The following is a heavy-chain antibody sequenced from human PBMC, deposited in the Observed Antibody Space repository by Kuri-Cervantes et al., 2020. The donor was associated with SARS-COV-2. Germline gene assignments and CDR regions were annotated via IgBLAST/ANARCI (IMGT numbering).Heavy chain of an antibody. D-gene: IGHD1-1*01. CDR3: ARGGQDEVLAFDY. CDR1: GFAFSDYT. Sequence: GESLKISCAASGFAFSDYTMNWVRQAPGKGLEWVSSITSGSTYIYYADSLKGRFTISRDDADDSLFLQMNGLSAEDTAVYYCARGGQDEVLAFDYWGQGTLVTVSS. V-gene: IGHV3-21*01. J-gene: IGHJ4*02. CDR2: ITSGSTYI.